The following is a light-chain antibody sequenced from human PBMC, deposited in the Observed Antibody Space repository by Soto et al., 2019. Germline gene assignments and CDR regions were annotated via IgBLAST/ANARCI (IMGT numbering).Light chain of an antibody. V-gene: IGLV2-23*01. CDR3: CLYVCASIYV. CDR2: AGT. J-gene: IGLJ1*01. CDR1: TSFVGTYNF. Sequence: QSALTQPASVTGSARQSTTISCTGTTSFVGTYNFVSWYQQHPGKAPLVLIYAGTKRASGVSKRFSGSASGSSASLAISGLLTEYVADFYCCLYVCASIYVFGTGTK.